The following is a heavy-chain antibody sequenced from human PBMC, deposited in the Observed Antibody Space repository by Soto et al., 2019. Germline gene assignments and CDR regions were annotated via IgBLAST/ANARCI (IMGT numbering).Heavy chain of an antibody. V-gene: IGHV4-31*03. CDR1: GGSISSAGYY. Sequence: LSLTCTVSGGSISSAGYYWSWIRQHPGKGLEWIGFIYYTGSTDYNPSPKSRVSMSVDTSKNQFSLRLTSVTAADTAVYYCARGPEYHYDNSGFKYWGQGTLVTVSS. CDR2: IYYTGST. J-gene: IGHJ4*02. CDR3: ARGPEYHYDNSGFKY. D-gene: IGHD3-22*01.